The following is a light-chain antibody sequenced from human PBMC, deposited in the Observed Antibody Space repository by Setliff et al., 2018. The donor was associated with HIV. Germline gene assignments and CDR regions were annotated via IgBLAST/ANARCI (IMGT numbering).Light chain of an antibody. J-gene: IGLJ1*01. CDR3: SSYSSTSTLYV. V-gene: IGLV2-18*02. Sequence: QSALIQPPSVSGSPGQSVTTPENWTPGTAPKLMIYEVSNRPSGVPDRFSGSKSGNTASLTISGLQAEDEADYYCSSYSSTSTLYVFGTGTKVTVL. CDR1: N. CDR2: EVS.